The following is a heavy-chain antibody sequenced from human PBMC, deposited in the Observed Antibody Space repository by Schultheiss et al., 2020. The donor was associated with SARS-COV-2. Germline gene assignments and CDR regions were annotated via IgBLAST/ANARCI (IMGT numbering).Heavy chain of an antibody. CDR2: ISGSGGST. D-gene: IGHD3-10*01. J-gene: IGHJ6*02. V-gene: IGHV3-23*01. Sequence: ETLSLTCAVYGGSFSGYYWSWIRQPPGKGLEWVSAISGSGGSTYYADSVKGRFTISRENAKNTLYLQMNSLRAEDTAVYYCAKGSGGMDVWGQGTTVTVSS. CDR3: AKGSGGMDV. CDR1: GGSFSGYY.